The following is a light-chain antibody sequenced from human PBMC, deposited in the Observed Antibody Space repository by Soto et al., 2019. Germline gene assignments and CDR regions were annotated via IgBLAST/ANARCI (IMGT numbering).Light chain of an antibody. V-gene: IGKV1-5*03. Sequence: DIQMTQSPSTLSASVGDRVTITCRASQSVTTWLAWYQQKPGKAAKLLIYKASNLKSGVPSRFSGSGSGTAFTLTISSLQPDDFATYYCQHYNSYSEAFGQGTKVDI. J-gene: IGKJ1*01. CDR2: KAS. CDR1: QSVTTW. CDR3: QHYNSYSEA.